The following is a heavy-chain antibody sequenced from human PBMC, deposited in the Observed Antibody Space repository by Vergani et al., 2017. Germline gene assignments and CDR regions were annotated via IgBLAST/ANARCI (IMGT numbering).Heavy chain of an antibody. CDR2: VSGSSATP. J-gene: IGHJ4*02. V-gene: IGHV3-23*01. CDR3: TKGSRVYTGYFFDS. Sequence: EVQLLESGGGLVQPGGSLRLSCEASGFSFPGYAMSWVRQAPGKGLEWVSSVSGSSATPYYADSVKGRFIISRDNSKNTLHLQMNSLRADDTAVYYCTKGSRVYTGYFFDSWGQGTLVTVSS. D-gene: IGHD5-12*01. CDR1: GFSFPGYA.